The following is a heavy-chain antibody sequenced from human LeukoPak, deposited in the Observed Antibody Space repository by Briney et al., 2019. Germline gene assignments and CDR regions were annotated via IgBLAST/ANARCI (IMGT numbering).Heavy chain of an antibody. D-gene: IGHD2-21*02. J-gene: IGHJ3*02. V-gene: IGHV4-59*11. CDR3: ARLLNNDNAGDPDTFDM. Sequence: PSETLSLTCTVSSGSISSHYWSWIRQSPERGLEWIGFIYYTVTTRYNPSLRGRVTMSVDSSRNHFSLKLTSMTAADTALYYCARLLNNDNAGDPDTFDMWGQGTMVTVSS. CDR1: SGSISSHY. CDR2: IYYTVTT.